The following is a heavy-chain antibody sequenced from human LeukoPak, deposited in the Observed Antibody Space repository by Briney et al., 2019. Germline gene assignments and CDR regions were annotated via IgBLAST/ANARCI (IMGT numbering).Heavy chain of an antibody. CDR3: ARDRYCSSTSCYGGFDP. D-gene: IGHD2-2*01. Sequence: GGSLRLSCAASGFTFSSYAMHWVRQAPGKGLEWVAVISYDGSSKYYADSVKGRFTISRDNSKNTLYLQMNSLRAEDTAVYYCARDRYCSSTSCYGGFDPWGQGTLVTVSS. V-gene: IGHV3-30-3*01. J-gene: IGHJ5*02. CDR1: GFTFSSYA. CDR2: ISYDGSSK.